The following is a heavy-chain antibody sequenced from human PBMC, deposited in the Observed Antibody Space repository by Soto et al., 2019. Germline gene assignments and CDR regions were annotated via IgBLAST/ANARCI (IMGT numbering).Heavy chain of an antibody. CDR1: GDSVSSNSAA. V-gene: IGHV6-1*01. CDR3: ARGSVYPATSYYYYMDV. J-gene: IGHJ6*03. Sequence: KQSQTLSLTCAISGDSVSSNSAAWNWIRQSPSRGLEWLGRTYYMSNWYTDYAVSLRGRITINPDTSKNQFSLQLNSVTPEDTAVYYCARGSVYPATSYYYYMDVWGKGTTVTVSS. CDR2: TYYMSNWYT.